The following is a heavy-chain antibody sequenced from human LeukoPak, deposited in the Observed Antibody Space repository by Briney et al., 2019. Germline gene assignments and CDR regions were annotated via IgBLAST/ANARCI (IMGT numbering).Heavy chain of an antibody. CDR2: IYYSGST. CDR3: ARDSAGYYYYYGMDV. Sequence: PSETPSLTCTVSGGSISSSSYYWGWIRQPPGKGLEWIGSIYYSGSTYYNPSLKSRVTISVDTSKNQFSLKLSSVTAADTAVYYCARDSAGYYYYYGMDVWGQGTTVTVSS. D-gene: IGHD2-15*01. V-gene: IGHV4-39*07. CDR1: GGSISSSSYY. J-gene: IGHJ6*02.